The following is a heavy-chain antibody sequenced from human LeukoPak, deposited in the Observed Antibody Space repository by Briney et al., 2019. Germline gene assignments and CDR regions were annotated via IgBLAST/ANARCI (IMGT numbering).Heavy chain of an antibody. D-gene: IGHD2-2*01. CDR1: GYSFTSYD. J-gene: IGHJ4*02. Sequence: GASVKVSCKASGYSFTSYDIKGLRQATAQGLEWVGGRNPNSGKTGNPQKLQGRVTMTRNTSISTAYMELSSLRSEDPAVYYCARGHGGIVVVPAATFQFDYWGQGTLVTVSS. CDR2: RNPNSGKT. CDR3: ARGHGGIVVVPAATFQFDY. V-gene: IGHV1-8*01.